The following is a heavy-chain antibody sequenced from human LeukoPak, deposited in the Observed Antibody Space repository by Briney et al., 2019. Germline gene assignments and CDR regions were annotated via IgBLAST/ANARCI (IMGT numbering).Heavy chain of an antibody. CDR2: IFPHDSNP. CDR3: ARYGIYDCSSTNCCTSYFYYGMDV. D-gene: IGHD2-2*02. CDR1: GYSFRGYW. V-gene: IGHV5-51*01. Sequence: GESLMISCKGSGYSFRGYWIGWVRQLPGKGPEWMGFIFPHDSNPKYSPSFQGQVTISVDKSISTAYVQWSSLKASDTAMYYCARYGIYDCSSTNCCTSYFYYGMDVWGQGTTVTVSS. J-gene: IGHJ6*02.